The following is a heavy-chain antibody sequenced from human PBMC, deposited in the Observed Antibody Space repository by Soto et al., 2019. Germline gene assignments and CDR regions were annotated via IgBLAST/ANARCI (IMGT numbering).Heavy chain of an antibody. D-gene: IGHD2-2*01. CDR2: ISYDGSNK. CDR1: GFTFSSYG. J-gene: IGHJ6*02. CDR3: AKGAVVGDYYYYGMDV. V-gene: IGHV3-30*18. Sequence: QVQLVESGGGVVQPGRSLRLSCAASGFTFSSYGMHWVRQAPGKGLEWVAVISYDGSNKYYADSVKGRFTISRDNSKNTLYLQMNSLRAEDTAVYYCAKGAVVGDYYYYGMDVWGQGTTVTVSS.